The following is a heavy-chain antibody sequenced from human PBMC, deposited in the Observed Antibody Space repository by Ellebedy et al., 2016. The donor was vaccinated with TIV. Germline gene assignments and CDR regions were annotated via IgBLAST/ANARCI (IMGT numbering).Heavy chain of an antibody. CDR3: AKEWDPLASTSFDS. V-gene: IGHV3-30*18. D-gene: IGHD1-1*01. J-gene: IGHJ4*02. Sequence: LGGSLRLSCATSGFTFGHYGMQWVRQAPGEGLEWVAVIAHDGSVIHYADSVKGRFTISRDNSKNTLSLQMYSLRPEDTAVYYCAKEWDPLASTSFDSWGQGNLVTVSS. CDR2: IAHDGSVI. CDR1: GFTFGHYG.